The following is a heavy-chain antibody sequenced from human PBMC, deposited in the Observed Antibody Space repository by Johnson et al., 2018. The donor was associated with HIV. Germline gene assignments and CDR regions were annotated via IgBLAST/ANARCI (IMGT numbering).Heavy chain of an antibody. V-gene: IGHV3-13*01. CDR2: IGAAGDT. Sequence: VQLVESGGGLVQPGGSLRLSCVASGFTFSNYDMHWVRQATGKGLEWVSVIGAAGDTYYPGSVKSRFTISRENAKNSLYLQMNSLRAEDTAVYYCARGRVAAGGMRGGGFDIWGQGTMVTVSS. CDR3: ARGRVAAGGMRGGGFDI. D-gene: IGHD6-13*01. J-gene: IGHJ3*02. CDR1: GFTFSNYD.